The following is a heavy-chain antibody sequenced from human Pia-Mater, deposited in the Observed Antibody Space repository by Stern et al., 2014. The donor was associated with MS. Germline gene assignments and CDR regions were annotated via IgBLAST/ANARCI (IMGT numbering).Heavy chain of an antibody. CDR1: GGTFNVYA. V-gene: IGHV1-69*01. CDR2: IIPIFGPA. Sequence: VQLVESGAEVKKPGSSVKVSCKASGGTFNVYAINWLRQATRQGLEWMGGIIPIFGPANYAQKFQGRVTITADESTRTSSMQLSSLRYDDTAVYYCARDGRHTDNYGLDVWGQGTTVTVSS. D-gene: IGHD3-9*01. J-gene: IGHJ6*02. CDR3: ARDGRHTDNYGLDV.